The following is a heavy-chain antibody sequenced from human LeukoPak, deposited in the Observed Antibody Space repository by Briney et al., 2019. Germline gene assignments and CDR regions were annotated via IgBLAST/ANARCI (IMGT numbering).Heavy chain of an antibody. J-gene: IGHJ4*02. D-gene: IGHD3-9*01. CDR3: ARSTHYDILTGYHSYNFDY. V-gene: IGHV5-51*01. Sequence: GESLKISCKGSGYSFTSYWIGWVRQMPGKGLEWMGIIYPGDSDTRYSPSFQGQVTISADKSISTAYLQWSSLKASDTAMYYCARSTHYDILTGYHSYNFDYWGQGTLVTVSS. CDR2: IYPGDSDT. CDR1: GYSFTSYW.